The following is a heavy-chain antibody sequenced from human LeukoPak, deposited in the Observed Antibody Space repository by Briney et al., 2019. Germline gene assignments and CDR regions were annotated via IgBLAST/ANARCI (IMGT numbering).Heavy chain of an antibody. J-gene: IGHJ4*02. V-gene: IGHV4-59*01. CDR1: GGSISSYY. Sequence: PSETLSLICTVSGGSISSYYWTWLRQPPGKGLEWIGYIYYSGSTNYNPSLKSRVTISVDTSKNQFSLRLSSVTAADTAVYYCARVSGDQLRTFGYWGQGTLVTVSS. CDR3: ARVSGDQLRTFGY. D-gene: IGHD2-2*01. CDR2: IYYSGST.